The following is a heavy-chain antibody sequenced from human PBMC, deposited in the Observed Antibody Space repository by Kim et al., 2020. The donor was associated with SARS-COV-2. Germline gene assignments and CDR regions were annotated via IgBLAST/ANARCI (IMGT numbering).Heavy chain of an antibody. CDR3: ARQGSGRWFGEVFDY. CDR1: GGSISSYY. CDR2: IFYSGST. J-gene: IGHJ4*02. V-gene: IGHV4-59*08. Sequence: SETLSLTCTVSGGSISSYYWSWIRQPPGKGLEWIGYIFYSGSTNYKPSLKSRVTISVDTSKNQFSLKLTSVTAADTAVYYCARQGSGRWFGEVFDYWGQG. D-gene: IGHD3-10*01.